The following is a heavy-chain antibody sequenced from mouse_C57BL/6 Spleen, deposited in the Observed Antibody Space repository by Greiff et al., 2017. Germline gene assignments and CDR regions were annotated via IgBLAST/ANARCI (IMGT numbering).Heavy chain of an antibody. CDR3: ARWGTTVVATGAMDY. V-gene: IGHV1-76*01. CDR1: GYTFTDYY. J-gene: IGHJ4*01. Sequence: QVQLQQSGAELVRPGASVKLSCKASGYTFTDYYINWVKQRPGQGLEWIARIYPGSGNTYYNEKFKGKATLTAEKSSSTAYMQLSSLTSEDSAVYFCARWGTTVVATGAMDYWGQGTSVTVSS. D-gene: IGHD1-1*01. CDR2: IYPGSGNT.